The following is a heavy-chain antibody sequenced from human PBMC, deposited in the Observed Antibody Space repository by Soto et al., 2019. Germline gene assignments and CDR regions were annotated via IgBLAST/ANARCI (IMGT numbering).Heavy chain of an antibody. V-gene: IGHV4-59*01. CDR2: IYYSGST. CDR3: ARDTFDGDYDWFDP. J-gene: IGHJ5*02. Sequence: SETLSLTCTVSGGSISSYYWSWIRQPPGKGLEWIGYIYYSGSTNYNPSLKSRVTISVDMSKNQFSLKLSSVTAADTAVYYCARDTFDGDYDWFDPWGQGTLVTVSS. CDR1: GGSISSYY. D-gene: IGHD4-17*01.